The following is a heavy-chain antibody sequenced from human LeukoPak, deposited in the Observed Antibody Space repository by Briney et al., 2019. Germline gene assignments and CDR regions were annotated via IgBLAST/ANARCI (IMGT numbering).Heavy chain of an antibody. D-gene: IGHD4-17*01. V-gene: IGHV3-21*01. Sequence: PGRSLRLSCAASGFTFSSYSMNWVRQAPGKGLEWVSSISSSSSYIYYADSVKGRFTISRDNAKNSLYLQMNSLRAEDTAVYYCARGDYGDSSDYYYGMDVWGQGTTVTVSS. CDR2: ISSSSSYI. J-gene: IGHJ6*02. CDR1: GFTFSSYS. CDR3: ARGDYGDSSDYYYGMDV.